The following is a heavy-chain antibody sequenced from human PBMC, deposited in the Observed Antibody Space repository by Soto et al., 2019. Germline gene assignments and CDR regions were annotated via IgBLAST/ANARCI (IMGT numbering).Heavy chain of an antibody. CDR1: GFTFSNYA. D-gene: IGHD4-17*01. V-gene: IGHV3-23*01. CDR3: ARDQDDYRDSVLGDSYYYHSYGLDV. Sequence: QLLESGGGLVPPGGSLRLSCAASGFTFSNYAMSWVRQAPGKGLEWVAGISGSDGRTFHAYPVKGRFTISRANSRNTFFLQMSRLSAQDAAVYSCARDQDDYRDSVLGDSYYYHSYGLDVWGQGTTVTVSS. CDR2: ISGSDGRT. J-gene: IGHJ6*02.